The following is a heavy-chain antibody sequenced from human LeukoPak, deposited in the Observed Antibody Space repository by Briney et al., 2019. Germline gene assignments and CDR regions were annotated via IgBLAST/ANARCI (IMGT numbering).Heavy chain of an antibody. CDR3: AKRLKRNYYYRYAMDV. V-gene: IGHV3-23*01. CDR2: IDDSGVVR. CDR1: GFIFSEHA. Sequence: GGSLRLSCAASGFIFSEHAMHWVRQAPGKGLEWVSRIDDSGVVRSYADSVKGRFTISRDNSKMTLTLQMNSLRAEDTAVYYCAKRLKRNYYYRYAMDVWGQGTTVTVSS. D-gene: IGHD3-22*01. J-gene: IGHJ6*02.